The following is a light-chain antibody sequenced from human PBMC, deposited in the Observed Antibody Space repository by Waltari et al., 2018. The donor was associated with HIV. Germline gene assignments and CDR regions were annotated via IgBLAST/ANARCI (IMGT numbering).Light chain of an antibody. CDR3: SSYTSSSTLDV. Sequence: QSDLTQPASVSGSPGQSLTLSCTGPSRDVGGYNYVSSYQQHTGIAPKVMIYEVSTRPSGVSIRFSGSKSGNTASLTISGLQAEDEGDYYCSSYTSSSTLDVFGTGTKVTVL. J-gene: IGLJ1*01. V-gene: IGLV2-14*01. CDR2: EVS. CDR1: SRDVGGYNY.